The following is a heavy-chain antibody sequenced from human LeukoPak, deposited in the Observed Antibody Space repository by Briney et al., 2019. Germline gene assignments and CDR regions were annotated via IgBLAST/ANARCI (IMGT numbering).Heavy chain of an antibody. J-gene: IGHJ6*02. D-gene: IGHD3-3*01. CDR1: GGSFSGYY. Sequence: PSETLSLTCAVYGGSFSGYYWSWIRQPPGKGLEWIGEINHSGSTNYNPSLKSQVTISVDTSKNQFSLKLSSVTAADTAVYYCAGLRFLEWLLKGYYYGMDVWGQGTTVTVSS. V-gene: IGHV4-34*01. CDR3: AGLRFLEWLLKGYYYGMDV. CDR2: INHSGST.